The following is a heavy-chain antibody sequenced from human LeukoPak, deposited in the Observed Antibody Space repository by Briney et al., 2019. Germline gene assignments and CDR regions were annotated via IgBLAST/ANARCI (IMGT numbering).Heavy chain of an antibody. V-gene: IGHV3-33*01. CDR1: GFTFSSYG. CDR3: ARGRGDYGTYYFDY. J-gene: IGHJ4*02. D-gene: IGHD4-17*01. Sequence: GGSLRLSCAASGFTFSSYGMHWVRQAPGKGLEWVAVIWYDGSNKYYADSVKGRFTISRDNSMNTLYLQMNSLRAEDTAVYYCARGRGDYGTYYFDYWGQGTLVTVSS. CDR2: IWYDGSNK.